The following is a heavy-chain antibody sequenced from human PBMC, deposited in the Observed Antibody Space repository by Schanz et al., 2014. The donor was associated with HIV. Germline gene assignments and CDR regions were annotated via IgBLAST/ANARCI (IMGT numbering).Heavy chain of an antibody. CDR3: ARGECDFWSGYCPHFHYFDLDV. D-gene: IGHD3-3*01. CDR2: ISGGGGST. J-gene: IGHJ6*02. Sequence: EVQLLESGGGLVQPGGSLRLSCADSGFTFSSYAMSWVRQAPGKGLEWVSAISGGGGSTYYADSVKGRFTISRDNSKNTLYLEMNSLRAEDTAVYYCARGECDFWSGYCPHFHYFDLDVWGPGTSVTVSS. CDR1: GFTFSSYA. V-gene: IGHV3-23*01.